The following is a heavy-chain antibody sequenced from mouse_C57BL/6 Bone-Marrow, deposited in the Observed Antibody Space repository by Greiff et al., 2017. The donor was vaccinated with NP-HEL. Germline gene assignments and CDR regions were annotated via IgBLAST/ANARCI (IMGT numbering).Heavy chain of an antibody. D-gene: IGHD2-4*01. CDR3: ARRGANYDYSRGFAY. Sequence: QVQLQQSDAELVKPGASVKISCKVSGYTFTDHTIHWMKQRPEQGLEWIGYIYPRDGSTKYNEKFKGKATLTADKSSSTAYMQLNSLTSEDSAVYFCARRGANYDYSRGFAYWGQGTLVTVAA. CDR2: IYPRDGST. J-gene: IGHJ3*01. CDR1: GYTFTDHT. V-gene: IGHV1-78*01.